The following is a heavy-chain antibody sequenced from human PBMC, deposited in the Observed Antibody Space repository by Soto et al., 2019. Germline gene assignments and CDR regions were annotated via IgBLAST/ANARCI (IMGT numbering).Heavy chain of an antibody. D-gene: IGHD6-13*01. CDR1: GGTFSSYA. CDR2: IIPIFGTA. CDR3: ARVVRYGIAAAGTFDY. V-gene: IGHV1-69*13. J-gene: IGHJ4*02. Sequence: SVKVSCKASGGTFSSYAISWVRQAPGQGREWMGGIIPIFGTANYAQKFQGRVTITADESTSTAYMELSSLRSEDTAVYYCARVVRYGIAAAGTFDYWGQGTLVTVSS.